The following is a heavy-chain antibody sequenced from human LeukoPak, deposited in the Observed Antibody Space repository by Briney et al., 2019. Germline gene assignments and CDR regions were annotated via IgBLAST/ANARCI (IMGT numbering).Heavy chain of an antibody. CDR1: GFTFSSYW. D-gene: IGHD3-16*01. J-gene: IGHJ6*03. Sequence: GGSLRLSCAASGFTFSSYWMSWVRQAPGKGLEWVSYISSSGSSIYYADSVKGRFTISRDNAKNSLYLQMNTLRAEDTAVYYWGRAYGVGGGGAGYYYYYHMDVWGKGTTVTVSS. CDR3: GRAYGVGGGGAGYYYYYHMDV. CDR2: ISSSGSSI. V-gene: IGHV3-48*04.